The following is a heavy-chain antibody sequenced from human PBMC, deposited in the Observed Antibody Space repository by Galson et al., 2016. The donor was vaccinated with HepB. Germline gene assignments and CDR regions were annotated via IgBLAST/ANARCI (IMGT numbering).Heavy chain of an antibody. CDR2: IYWDDDK. J-gene: IGHJ6*02. Sequence: PALVKPTQTLTLTCTFSGFSLSATSVGVGWTRQPPGRAPEWLALIYWDDDKRYSPSLQNRLTVTKDTSKNQVVFRMTNMGPMDTATYYCARAYCGGDCHSYNVHYYYGLDVWGQGTTVTVSS. D-gene: IGHD2-21*01. V-gene: IGHV2-5*02. CDR1: GFSLSATSVG. CDR3: ARAYCGGDCHSYNVHYYYGLDV.